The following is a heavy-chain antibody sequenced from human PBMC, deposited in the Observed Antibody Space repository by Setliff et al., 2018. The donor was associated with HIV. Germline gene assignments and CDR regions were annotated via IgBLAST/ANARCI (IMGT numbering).Heavy chain of an antibody. V-gene: IGHV4-61*05. D-gene: IGHD2-21*01. J-gene: IGHJ6*02. CDR3: ARAPRTSGVVGYYYYYGMDV. CDR2: FYYSGST. CDR1: GGSIRSSSYY. Sequence: SETLSLTCTVSGGSIRSSSYYWGWIRQPPGKGLEWIGYFYYSGSTNYNPSLKSRVTISVDTSKNQLSLKVNSVTAADTAIYYCARAPRTSGVVGYYYYYGMDVWGQGTTVTVSS.